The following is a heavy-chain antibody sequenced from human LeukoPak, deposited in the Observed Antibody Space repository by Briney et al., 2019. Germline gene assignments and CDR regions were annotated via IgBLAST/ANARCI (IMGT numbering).Heavy chain of an antibody. CDR3: ARLDIVVVVAATDYYYYMDV. D-gene: IGHD2-15*01. CDR2: MNPNSGNT. J-gene: IGHJ6*03. Sequence: ASVKVSCKASGYTFTSYDINWVRQATGQGLEWMGWMNPNSGNTGYAQKFQGRVTMTTDTSTSTAYMELRSLRSDDTAVYYCARLDIVVVVAATDYYYYMDVWGKGTTVTVSS. V-gene: IGHV1-8*01. CDR1: GYTFTSYD.